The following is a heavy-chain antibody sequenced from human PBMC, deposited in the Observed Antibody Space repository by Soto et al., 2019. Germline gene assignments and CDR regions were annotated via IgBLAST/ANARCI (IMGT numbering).Heavy chain of an antibody. J-gene: IGHJ6*03. D-gene: IGHD5-12*01. V-gene: IGHV3-9*01. Sequence: TGGSLRLSCAASGLTFDDYAMHLVRQAPGKGLEWVSGISWNSGSIGYADSVKGRFTISRDNAKNSLYLQMNSLRAEDTALYYCAKDSLVATLGYYYYYIDVWGKGTTVTVSS. CDR3: AKDSLVATLGYYYYYIDV. CDR2: ISWNSGSI. CDR1: GLTFDDYA.